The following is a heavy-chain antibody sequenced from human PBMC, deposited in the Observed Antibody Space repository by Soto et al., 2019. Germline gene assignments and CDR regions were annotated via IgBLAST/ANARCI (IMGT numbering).Heavy chain of an antibody. CDR3: ARVRACSGGSCYPLLYYFDY. Sequence: QVQLQESGPGLVKPSQTLSLTCTVSGGSISSGDYYWSWIRQPPGKGLEWIGYIYYSGSTYYNPSLKSRVTISVDTSKNQFSLKLSSVTAADTAVYYCARVRACSGGSCYPLLYYFDYWGQGTLVTVSS. J-gene: IGHJ4*02. CDR2: IYYSGST. V-gene: IGHV4-30-4*01. D-gene: IGHD2-15*01. CDR1: GGSISSGDYY.